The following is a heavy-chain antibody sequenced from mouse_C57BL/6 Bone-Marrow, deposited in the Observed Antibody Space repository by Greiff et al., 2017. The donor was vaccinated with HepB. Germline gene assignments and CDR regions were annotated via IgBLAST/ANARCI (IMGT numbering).Heavy chain of an antibody. V-gene: IGHV1-50*01. D-gene: IGHD2-5*01. CDR2: IDPSDSYT. Sequence: LVESGAELVKPGASVKLSCKASGYTFTSYWMQWVKQRPGQGLEWIGEIDPSDSYTNYNQKFKGKATLTVDTSSSTAYMQLSSLTSEDSAVYYCARESNYGFAYWGQGTLVTVSA. CDR3: ARESNYGFAY. J-gene: IGHJ3*01. CDR1: GYTFTSYW.